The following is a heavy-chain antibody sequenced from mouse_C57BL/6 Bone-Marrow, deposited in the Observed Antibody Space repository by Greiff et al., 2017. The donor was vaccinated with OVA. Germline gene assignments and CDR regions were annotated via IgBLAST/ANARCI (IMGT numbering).Heavy chain of an antibody. CDR2: IDPENGDT. CDR3: TTGNAMDY. J-gene: IGHJ4*01. V-gene: IGHV14-4*01. Sequence: VQLQQSGAELVRPGASVKLSCTASGFNIKDDYMHWVKQRPEQGLEWIGWIDPENGDTEYASKFQGKDTMTADTSSNTAYLQLSSLTSEDTAVYYCTTGNAMDYWGQGTSVTVSS. CDR1: GFNIKDDY.